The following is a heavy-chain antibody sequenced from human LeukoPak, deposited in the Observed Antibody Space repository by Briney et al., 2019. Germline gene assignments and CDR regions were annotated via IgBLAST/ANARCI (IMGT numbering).Heavy chain of an antibody. Sequence: PGGSLRLSCAASGLTFSNYAMSWVRQAPGKGLEWVSGISGSGGTTYYADSVNGRFTISRDNSKNTLYLQMNSLRAEDTAVYYCARAPGGATKPFDYWGQGTLVTVSS. J-gene: IGHJ4*02. CDR3: ARAPGGATKPFDY. V-gene: IGHV3-23*01. CDR1: GLTFSNYA. D-gene: IGHD1-26*01. CDR2: ISGSGGTT.